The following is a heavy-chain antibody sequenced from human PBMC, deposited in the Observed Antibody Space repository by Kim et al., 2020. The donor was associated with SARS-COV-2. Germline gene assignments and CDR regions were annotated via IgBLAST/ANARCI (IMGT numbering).Heavy chain of an antibody. CDR3: ARDLYSSSVIPTLPPDY. D-gene: IGHD6-13*01. V-gene: IGHV3-30*01. Sequence: VKGRFTISRDNSKNTQYLQMNSLRAEDTAVYYCARDLYSSSVIPTLPPDYWGQGTLVTVSS. J-gene: IGHJ4*02.